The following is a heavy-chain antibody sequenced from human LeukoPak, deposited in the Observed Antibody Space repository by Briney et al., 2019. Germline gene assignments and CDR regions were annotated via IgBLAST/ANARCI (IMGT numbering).Heavy chain of an antibody. CDR2: INNGGNT. CDR1: GFTFSTYE. CDR3: ARVAFRGGPFDY. J-gene: IGHJ4*02. V-gene: IGHV3-53*01. D-gene: IGHD2-15*01. Sequence: PGGSLRLSCAASGFTFSTYEMNWVRQAPGKGLEWVSVINNGGNTYYADSVKGRFTISRDNSKSTLYLQMNTLRAEDTAVYYCARVAFRGGPFDYWGQGTLVTVSS.